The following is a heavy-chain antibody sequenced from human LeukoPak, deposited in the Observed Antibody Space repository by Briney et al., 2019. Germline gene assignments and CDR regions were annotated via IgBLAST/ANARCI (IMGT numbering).Heavy chain of an antibody. CDR3: ARDGGRDGYNLFDY. V-gene: IGHV4-61*02. CDR2: IYTSGST. D-gene: IGHD5-24*01. CDR1: GGSISSGSDY. J-gene: IGHJ4*02. Sequence: PSETLTLTCTVCGGSISSGSDYWRWIRQPAGKGLEWIGRIYTSGSTNYNPSLKSRVTISVDTSKNQFSLKLSSVTAADTAVYYCARDGGRDGYNLFDYWGQGTLVTVSS.